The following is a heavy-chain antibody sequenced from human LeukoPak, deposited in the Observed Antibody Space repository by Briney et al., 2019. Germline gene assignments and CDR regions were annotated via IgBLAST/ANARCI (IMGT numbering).Heavy chain of an antibody. CDR3: AREGVVAATSSWFDP. V-gene: IGHV3-33*01. Sequence: GGYLRLSCAASGFTFSSYGMHWVRQAPGKGLEWVAVIWYDGSNKYYADSVKGRFTITRGNSKNTLYLQMNSLRAEDTAVYYCAREGVVAATSSWFDPWGQGTLVTVSS. J-gene: IGHJ5*02. D-gene: IGHD2-15*01. CDR1: GFTFSSYG. CDR2: IWYDGSNK.